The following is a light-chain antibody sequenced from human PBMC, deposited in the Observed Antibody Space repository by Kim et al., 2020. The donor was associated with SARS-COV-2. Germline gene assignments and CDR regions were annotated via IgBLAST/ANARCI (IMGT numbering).Light chain of an antibody. CDR1: LSVRSS. CDR3: QQYESYCT. J-gene: IGKJ1*01. V-gene: IGKV1-5*01. Sequence: ASLGTRVTITSRASLSVRSSLTWYHQRPGKAPKVPIYEASTLQSGVPSRFSGSGSGTEFTLTISSLQPDDFGTYHCQQYESYCTFGQGTKVDIK. CDR2: EAS.